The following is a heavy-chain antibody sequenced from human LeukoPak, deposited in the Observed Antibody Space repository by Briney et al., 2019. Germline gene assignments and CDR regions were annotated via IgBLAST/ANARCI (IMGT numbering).Heavy chain of an antibody. CDR2: VDPEDGET. J-gene: IGHJ3*02. CDR1: GYTFTDYY. V-gene: IGHV1-69-2*01. Sequence: ASVKISCKVSGYTFTDYYMLWVQQAPGKGLEWMGLVDPEDGETIYAEKFQGRVTITADTSTDTAYMELSSLRSEDTAVYYCATRDSSGTGGAFDIWGQGTMVTVSS. CDR3: ATRDSSGTGGAFDI. D-gene: IGHD3-22*01.